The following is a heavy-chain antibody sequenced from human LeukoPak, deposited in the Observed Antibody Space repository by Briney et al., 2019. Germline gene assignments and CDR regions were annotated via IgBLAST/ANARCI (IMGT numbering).Heavy chain of an antibody. CDR3: ARGTNGYSGFVFDY. Sequence: SETLSLTCTVSGGSISSYYWSWIRQPPGKGLEWIGYMYYTGSTNYNPSLKSRVTISVDTSKNQFSLKLSSVTAADTAVYYCARGTNGYSGFVFDYWGQGTLVTVSS. CDR1: GGSISSYY. V-gene: IGHV4-59*01. D-gene: IGHD5-12*01. J-gene: IGHJ4*02. CDR2: MYYTGST.